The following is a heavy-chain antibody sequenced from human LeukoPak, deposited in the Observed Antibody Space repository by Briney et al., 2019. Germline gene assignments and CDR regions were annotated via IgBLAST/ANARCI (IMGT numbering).Heavy chain of an antibody. CDR1: GGFISSGAYY. CDR3: ARRIPVAGLFDY. Sequence: SETLSLTCTVSGGFISSGAYYWSWIRQLPGKGLEWIGYISYSGSTYYNPSLESRVSISGDTSKNQFSLKLSSVIAADTAVYYCARRIPVAGLFDYWGQGTLVTVSS. J-gene: IGHJ4*02. CDR2: ISYSGST. D-gene: IGHD6-19*01. V-gene: IGHV4-31*03.